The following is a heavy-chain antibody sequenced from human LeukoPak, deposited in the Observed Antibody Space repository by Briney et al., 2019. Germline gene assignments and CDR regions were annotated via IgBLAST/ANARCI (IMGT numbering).Heavy chain of an antibody. CDR1: GGSISSGDYY. CDR3: ARGGCSGGSCYSGNWFDP. Sequence: SETLSLTCTVSGGSISSGDYYWSWIRQPRGRGLEWIGYIYYSGSTYYNPSLKSRVTISVDTSKNQFSLKLSSVTAADTAVYYCARGGCSGGSCYSGNWFDPWGQGTLVTVSS. CDR2: IYYSGST. J-gene: IGHJ5*02. D-gene: IGHD2-15*01. V-gene: IGHV4-30-4*01.